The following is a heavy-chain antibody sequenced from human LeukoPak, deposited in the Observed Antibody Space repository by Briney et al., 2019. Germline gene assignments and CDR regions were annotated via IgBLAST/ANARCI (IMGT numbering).Heavy chain of an antibody. V-gene: IGHV3-9*01. CDR2: ISWNSGSI. J-gene: IGHJ2*01. CDR1: GFTFDDYA. D-gene: IGHD2-15*01. Sequence: GGSLRLSCAASGFTFDDYAMHWVRQAPGKGLEWVSGISWNSGSIGYADSVKGRFTISRDNAKNSLYLQMNSLRAEDTALYYCAKLSDCSGGSCYSFSWYFDLWGRGTLVTVSS. CDR3: AKLSDCSGGSCYSFSWYFDL.